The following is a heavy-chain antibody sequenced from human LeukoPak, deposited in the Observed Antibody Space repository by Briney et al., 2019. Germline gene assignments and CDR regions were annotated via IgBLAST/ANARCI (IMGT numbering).Heavy chain of an antibody. D-gene: IGHD4-17*01. J-gene: IGHJ6*03. Sequence: SETLSLTCTVSGYSISSGYYWGWIRQPPGKGLEWIGSIYHSGSTYYNPSPKSRVTISVDTSKNQFSLKLSSVTAADTAVYYCASLRPVGVSNPTVTNRPAGGYYMDVWGKGTTVTVSS. CDR3: ASLRPVGVSNPTVTNRPAGGYYMDV. CDR2: IYHSGST. V-gene: IGHV4-38-2*02. CDR1: GYSISSGYY.